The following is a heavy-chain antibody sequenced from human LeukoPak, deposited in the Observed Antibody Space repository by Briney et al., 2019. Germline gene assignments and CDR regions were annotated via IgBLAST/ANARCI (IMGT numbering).Heavy chain of an antibody. J-gene: IGHJ4*02. Sequence: ASVKVSCKASGGTFSSYAISWVRQAPGQGLEWMGRINPNSGGTNYAQKFQGRVTMTRDTSISTAYMELSRLRSDDTAVYYCASGITGTTGYFDYWGQGTLVTVSS. CDR3: ASGITGTTGYFDY. D-gene: IGHD1-7*01. V-gene: IGHV1-2*06. CDR1: GGTFSSYA. CDR2: INPNSGGT.